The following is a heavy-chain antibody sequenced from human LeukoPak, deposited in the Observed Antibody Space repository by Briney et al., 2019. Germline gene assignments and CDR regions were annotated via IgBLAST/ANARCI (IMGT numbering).Heavy chain of an antibody. J-gene: IGHJ5*02. CDR2: ISAYNGNT. CDR3: ARVNDFRSGYSTAGWFDP. D-gene: IGHD3-3*01. CDR1: GYTFTSYG. Sequence: ASVKVSCKASGYTFTSYGISWVRQAPGQGLEWMGWISAYNGNTNYAQKLQGRVTMTTDTSTSTAYMELRSLRSDDTAVYYCARVNDFRSGYSTAGWFDPWGQGTLVTVSS. V-gene: IGHV1-18*01.